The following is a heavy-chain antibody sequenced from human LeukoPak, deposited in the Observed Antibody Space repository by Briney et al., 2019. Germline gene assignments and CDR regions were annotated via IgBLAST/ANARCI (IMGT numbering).Heavy chain of an antibody. J-gene: IGHJ4*02. CDR2: ISNSGDYT. CDR1: GFPFSNYA. V-gene: IGHV3-23*01. Sequence: GGSLRLSCAASGFPFSNYAMSWVRLAPGKGLEWVSAISNSGDYTYYADSVKGRFTISRDNSKNTLYLQMNTLRAEDTAVYYCAKQDIAVVPASFFFKTEFDFWGQGALVIVSS. D-gene: IGHD2-2*01. CDR3: AKQDIAVVPASFFFKTEFDF.